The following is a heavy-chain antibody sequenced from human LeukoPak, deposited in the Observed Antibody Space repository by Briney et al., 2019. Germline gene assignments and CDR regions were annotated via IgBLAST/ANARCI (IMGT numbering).Heavy chain of an antibody. CDR3: ARVSLPLHSYGPNWFDP. V-gene: IGHV1-2*02. CDR2: INPNSGGT. J-gene: IGHJ5*02. D-gene: IGHD5-18*01. CDR1: GYTFTGYY. Sequence: ASVKVSCKASGYTFTGYYMHWVRQAPGQGLEWMGWINPNSGGTNYAQKLQGRVTMTTDTSTSTAYMELRSLRSDDTAVYYCARVSLPLHSYGPNWFDPWGQGTLVTVSS.